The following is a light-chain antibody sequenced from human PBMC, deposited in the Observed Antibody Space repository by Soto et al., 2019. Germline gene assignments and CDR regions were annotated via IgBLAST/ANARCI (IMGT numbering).Light chain of an antibody. Sequence: EIVMTQSPATLSVSPGERATLSCRASQSVSSNLAWYQQKPGQAPRLLIYGASTRATGIPARFSGSGSATEFTLTISSLHSEDFAVYYCQQYNNWPPYTFGQGTKLEIK. CDR2: GAS. CDR1: QSVSSN. CDR3: QQYNNWPPYT. J-gene: IGKJ2*01. V-gene: IGKV3-15*01.